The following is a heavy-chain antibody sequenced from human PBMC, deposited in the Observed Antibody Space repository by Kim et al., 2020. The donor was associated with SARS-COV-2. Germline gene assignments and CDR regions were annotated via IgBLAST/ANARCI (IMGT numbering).Heavy chain of an antibody. D-gene: IGHD6-13*01. Sequence: GSVKGQFTISRDNSQKSLYLQMNSLTAEDTAVYSCAKGCAGSSWFIPLDYWGQGTLVTVSS. CDR3: AKGCAGSSWFIPLDY. V-gene: IGHV3-7*04. J-gene: IGHJ4*02.